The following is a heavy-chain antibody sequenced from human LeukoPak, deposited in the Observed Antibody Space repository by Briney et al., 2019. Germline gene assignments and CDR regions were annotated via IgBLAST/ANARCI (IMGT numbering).Heavy chain of an antibody. Sequence: PSETLSLTCAVSGGSFSGYPWTWIRQPPGKGLEWIGQINHSGTTKYNPSLNSRVTMSVDTSKNQFHLKLTSVTAADTAVYYCARGAPGYWGQGTLGTVSS. CDR1: GGSFSGYP. CDR2: INHSGTT. CDR3: ARGAPGY. J-gene: IGHJ4*02. V-gene: IGHV4-34*01.